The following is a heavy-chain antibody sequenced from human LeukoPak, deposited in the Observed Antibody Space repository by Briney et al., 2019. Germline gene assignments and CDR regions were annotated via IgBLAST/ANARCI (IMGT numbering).Heavy chain of an antibody. CDR1: GFTLSTYY. D-gene: IGHD2-21*02. Sequence: GGSLRLSCAASGFTLSTYYMSWVRQAPGKGLEFVANIKQDGSQQSYVKSVEGRFVISRDNAKNSLYLQMNGLRVEDTAIYYCARYQHCGGDCFPLDFWGRGTLVTVSS. J-gene: IGHJ4*02. V-gene: IGHV3-7*01. CDR3: ARYQHCGGDCFPLDF. CDR2: IKQDGSQQ.